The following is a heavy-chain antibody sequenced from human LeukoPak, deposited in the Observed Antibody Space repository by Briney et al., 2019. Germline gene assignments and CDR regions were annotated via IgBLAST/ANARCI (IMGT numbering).Heavy chain of an antibody. Sequence: PGGSLRLSCAASGFTVSSTYMSWVRQAPGKGLEWVLVLYSGGTTYYADSVKGRFTISRDNSKNTLYLQMNSLRAEDTAVYYCARDSNYDYWGQGTLVTVSS. CDR2: LYSGGTT. D-gene: IGHD6-13*01. CDR1: GFTVSSTY. V-gene: IGHV3-66*02. J-gene: IGHJ4*02. CDR3: ARDSNYDY.